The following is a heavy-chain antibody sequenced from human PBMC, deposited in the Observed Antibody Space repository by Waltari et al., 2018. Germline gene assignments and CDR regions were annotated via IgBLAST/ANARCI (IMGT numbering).Heavy chain of an antibody. Sequence: QVQLVQSGAEVKKPGSSVKVSCKASGGTFSSYAISWVRQAPGQGLEWLGGIIPSLGTANYAQKFQGRGTITADESTSTAYMELSSLRSEDTAVYYCARDFCTNGVCYTGAFDIWGQGTMVTVSS. D-gene: IGHD2-8*01. V-gene: IGHV1-69*01. CDR3: ARDFCTNGVCYTGAFDI. CDR2: IIPSLGTA. CDR1: GGTFSSYA. J-gene: IGHJ3*02.